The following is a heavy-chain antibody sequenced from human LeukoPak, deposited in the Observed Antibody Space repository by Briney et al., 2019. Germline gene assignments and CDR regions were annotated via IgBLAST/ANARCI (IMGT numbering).Heavy chain of an antibody. CDR2: INPHSGAT. D-gene: IGHD3-10*01. Sequence: ASMKVSGSASGYSFKDYYIHWVRQAPGQGLEWMGWINPHSGATKYALRFQGRVTMTRDTSISTVYMELSSLRSDDTAVYYCARGRTMLRGVSWFDPWGQGTLVSVS. V-gene: IGHV1-2*02. J-gene: IGHJ5*02. CDR3: ARGRTMLRGVSWFDP. CDR1: GYSFKDYY.